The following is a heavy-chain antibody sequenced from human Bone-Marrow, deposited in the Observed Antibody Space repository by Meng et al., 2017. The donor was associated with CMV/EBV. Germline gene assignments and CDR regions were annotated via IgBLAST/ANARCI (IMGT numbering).Heavy chain of an antibody. Sequence: GGSLRLSCAASGFTFSSYAMSWVRQAPGKGLEWVSAISGSGGSTYYADSVKGRFTISRDNSKNTLYLQMNSLRAEDTAVYYCAKDYTGGWLNPSPLDYWGQGTLVTVSS. CDR3: AKDYTGGWLNPSPLDY. V-gene: IGHV3-23*01. CDR1: GFTFSSYA. CDR2: ISGSGGST. J-gene: IGHJ4*02. D-gene: IGHD5-24*01.